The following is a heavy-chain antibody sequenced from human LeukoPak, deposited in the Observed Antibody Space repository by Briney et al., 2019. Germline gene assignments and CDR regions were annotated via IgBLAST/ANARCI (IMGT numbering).Heavy chain of an antibody. V-gene: IGHV3-7*01. D-gene: IGHD3-22*01. J-gene: IGHJ5*02. CDR2: IKQDGSEK. Sequence: GGSLRLSCAASGFTFSSYWMSWVRQAPGKGLEWVANIKQDGSEKYYVDSVKGRFTIPRDNAKNSLYLQMNSLRAEDTAVYYCARLYYYDSSGYYNWFDPWGQGTLVTVSS. CDR1: GFTFSSYW. CDR3: ARLYYYDSSGYYNWFDP.